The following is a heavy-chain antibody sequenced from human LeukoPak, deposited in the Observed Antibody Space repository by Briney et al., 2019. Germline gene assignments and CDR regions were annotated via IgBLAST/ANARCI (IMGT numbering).Heavy chain of an antibody. V-gene: IGHV4-34*01. CDR1: SGSFSGYY. D-gene: IGHD3-10*01. J-gene: IGHJ4*02. CDR2: INDSGST. CDR3: AGTMVRGRGPPGY. Sequence: PSETLSLTCAVYSGSFSGYYWSWIRQSPGKGLEWIGEINDSGSTNYNPSLKSRVTISVDTSKNQFSLRLSSVTAADTAMYYCAGTMVRGRGPPGYWGQGTLVTVSS.